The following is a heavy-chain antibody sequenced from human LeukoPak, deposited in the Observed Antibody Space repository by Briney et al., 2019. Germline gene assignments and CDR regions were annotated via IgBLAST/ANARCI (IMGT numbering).Heavy chain of an antibody. CDR1: GFTFSSYW. CDR3: ARESVESGLRDVEGLDY. CDR2: IKQDGSEK. J-gene: IGHJ4*02. V-gene: IGHV3-7*01. D-gene: IGHD3-10*01. Sequence: GGSLRLSCAASGFTFSSYWMSWVRQAPGKGLEWVANIKQDGSEKYYVDSVKGRFTISRDNAKNSLYLQMNSLRAEDTAVYYCARESVESGLRDVEGLDYWAREPWSPSPQ.